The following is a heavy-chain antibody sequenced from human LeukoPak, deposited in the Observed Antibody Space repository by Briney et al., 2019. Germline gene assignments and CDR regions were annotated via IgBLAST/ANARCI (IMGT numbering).Heavy chain of an antibody. V-gene: IGHV3-33*01. Sequence: PGRSLRLSRAASRFTFTDYGMHWVRQPPGKGLEWVALTWYDGSGKYYADSVKGRFTISRDNSKNTLYLQMNSLRAEDTAVYYCARDWCGGGSCYYFDHWGQGTLVTVSS. CDR3: ARDWCGGGSCYYFDH. J-gene: IGHJ4*02. CDR1: RFTFTDYG. D-gene: IGHD2-15*01. CDR2: TWYDGSGK.